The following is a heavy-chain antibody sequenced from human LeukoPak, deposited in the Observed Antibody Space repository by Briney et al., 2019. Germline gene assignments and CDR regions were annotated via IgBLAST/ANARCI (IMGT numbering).Heavy chain of an antibody. CDR1: GYSISSGYY. V-gene: IGHV4-38-2*02. D-gene: IGHD3-22*01. Sequence: SETLSLTCTVSGYSISSGYYWGWIRQPPGKGLEWIGSIYYSGSTYYNASLKSRVTISVDTSKNQFSLKLSSVTAADTAVYYCARAGRYYDSSGFNYYYYYMDVWGKGTTVTASS. J-gene: IGHJ6*03. CDR3: ARAGRYYDSSGFNYYYYYMDV. CDR2: IYYSGST.